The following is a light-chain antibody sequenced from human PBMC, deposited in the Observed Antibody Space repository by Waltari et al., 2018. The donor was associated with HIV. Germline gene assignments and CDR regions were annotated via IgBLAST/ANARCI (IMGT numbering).Light chain of an antibody. CDR1: SSNTGAGYD. V-gene: IGLV1-40*01. J-gene: IGLJ2*01. CDR2: GNS. Sequence: QSVLTQPPSVSGAPGQRVTISCTWSSSNTGAGYDVPWYQQLPGTAPKLPIYGNSNRPSGVPDRFSGSKSGTSASLAITGLQAEDEADYYCQSYDSSLSGSVVFGGGTKLTVL. CDR3: QSYDSSLSGSVV.